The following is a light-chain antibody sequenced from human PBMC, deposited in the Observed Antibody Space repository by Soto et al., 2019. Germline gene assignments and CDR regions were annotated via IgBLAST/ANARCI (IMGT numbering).Light chain of an antibody. Sequence: QSVLTQPASVSGSPGQSITISCTGTSNDIGGYNYVSWYQQHPGKAPKLIIYEVTNRPSGVSHRFSGSKSGNTASLTISGLQAEDEADYFCSSYTTTSAVIFGGGTKLTVL. CDR2: EVT. CDR3: SSYTTTSAVI. V-gene: IGLV2-14*01. CDR1: SNDIGGYNY. J-gene: IGLJ2*01.